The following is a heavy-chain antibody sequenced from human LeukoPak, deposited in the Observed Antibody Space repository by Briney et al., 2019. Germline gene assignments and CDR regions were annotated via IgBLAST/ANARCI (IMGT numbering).Heavy chain of an antibody. V-gene: IGHV3-30*02. CDR3: AKDSLADIDS. CDR2: IRHDGSIK. Sequence: GGSLRLAWAAAGFIFSTYGMYWVRQAPGKGLEWVAFIRHDGSIKNYANTVKGRSTISRDNSKNTLYLQMNSLRAEDTAVYYCAKDSLADIDSWGQGTLVTVSS. J-gene: IGHJ4*02. CDR1: GFIFSTYG. D-gene: IGHD3-16*01.